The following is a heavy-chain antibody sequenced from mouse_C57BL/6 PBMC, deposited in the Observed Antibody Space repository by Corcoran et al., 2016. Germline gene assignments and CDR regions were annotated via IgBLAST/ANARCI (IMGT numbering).Heavy chain of an antibody. CDR2: INPNNGGT. D-gene: IGHD3-3*01. V-gene: IGHV1-26*01. CDR1: GYTFTDYY. CDR3: ARGDTVFDY. J-gene: IGHJ2*01. Sequence: EVQLQQSGPELVKPGASVKISCKASGYTFTDYYMNWVKQSHGKSLEWIGDINPNNGGTSYNQKFKGKATLTVDKSSSTAYMQLSSLTSEDSAVYFCARGDTVFDYWGQGTTLTVSS.